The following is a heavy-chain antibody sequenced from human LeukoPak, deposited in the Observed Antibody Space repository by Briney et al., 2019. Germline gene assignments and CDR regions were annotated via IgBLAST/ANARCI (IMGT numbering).Heavy chain of an antibody. V-gene: IGHV4-59*01. Sequence: SETLSLTCTVSGGSINNSYWTWIRQPPGKGLEWIGYIYSTGSTNYNPSLDSRVTISVDTSKSQVSLKLSSVSAADTAVYYCARRTFWSGLNWFDPWGQGTLVTVSS. CDR2: IYSTGST. CDR3: ARRTFWSGLNWFDP. CDR1: GGSINNSY. J-gene: IGHJ5*02. D-gene: IGHD3-3*01.